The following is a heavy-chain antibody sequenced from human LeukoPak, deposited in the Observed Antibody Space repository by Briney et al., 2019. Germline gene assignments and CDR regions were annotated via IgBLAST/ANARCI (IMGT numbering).Heavy chain of an antibody. V-gene: IGHV3-21*01. D-gene: IGHD3-10*01. CDR1: GFTFSTYS. CDR3: ARDYVGFGGFDY. J-gene: IGHJ4*02. CDR2: ITTSSSYI. Sequence: GGSLRLSCAASGFTFSTYSMSWVRQAPGKGLEWVSSITTSSSYIYYADSVKGRFTISRDNAKNSLYLQMNSLRAEDTAVYYCARDYVGFGGFDYWGQGTLVTVSS.